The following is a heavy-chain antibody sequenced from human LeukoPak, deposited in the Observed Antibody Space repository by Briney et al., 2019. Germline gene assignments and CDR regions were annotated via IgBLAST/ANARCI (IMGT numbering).Heavy chain of an antibody. CDR2: ISTSNSLT. CDR3: ARDGDCSGGSCYRYYFDY. J-gene: IGHJ4*02. CDR1: GYTFSSYG. V-gene: IGHV1-18*01. Sequence: GASVKVSCKASGYTFSSYGISWVRQAPGQGLEWVGWISTSNSLTRYPEKFQDRVTLTTDASTSTAYMELRSLRSDDAAVYYCARDGDCSGGSCYRYYFDYWGQGTLVTVSS. D-gene: IGHD2-15*01.